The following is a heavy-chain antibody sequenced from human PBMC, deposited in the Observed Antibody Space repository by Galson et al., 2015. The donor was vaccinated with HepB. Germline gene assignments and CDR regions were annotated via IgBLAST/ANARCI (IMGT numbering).Heavy chain of an antibody. Sequence: SVKVSCKASGGTFSSYTISWVRQAPGQGLEWMGRIIPILGIANYAQKFQGRVTITADKSTSTAYMELSSLRSEDTAVYYCARDGAMVRGVPDYWGQGTLVTVSS. CDR2: IIPILGIA. J-gene: IGHJ4*02. D-gene: IGHD3-10*01. CDR1: GGTFSSYT. V-gene: IGHV1-69*04. CDR3: ARDGAMVRGVPDY.